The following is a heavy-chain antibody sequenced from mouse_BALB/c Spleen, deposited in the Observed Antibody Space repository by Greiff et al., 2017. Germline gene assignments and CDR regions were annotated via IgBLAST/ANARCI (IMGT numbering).Heavy chain of an antibody. CDR2: INPYNDGT. CDR1: GYTFTSYV. V-gene: IGHV1-14*01. Sequence: EVKLVESGPELVKPGASVKMSCKASGYTFTSYVMHWVKQKPGQGLEWIGYINPYNDGTKYNEKFKGKATLTSDKSSSTAYMELSSLNSEDSAVYYCARKSLDYWGQGTSVTVSA. CDR3: ARKSLDY. J-gene: IGHJ4*01.